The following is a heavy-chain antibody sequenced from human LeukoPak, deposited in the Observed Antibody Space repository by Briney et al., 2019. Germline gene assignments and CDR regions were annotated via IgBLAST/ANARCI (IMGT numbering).Heavy chain of an antibody. J-gene: IGHJ4*02. CDR1: GGSISSYY. CDR2: IYTSGST. CDR3: ATLGEYCSSTSCPVDY. D-gene: IGHD2-2*01. V-gene: IGHV4-4*07. Sequence: SETLSLTCTVSGGSISSYYWSWLRQPAGKGLEWIGRIYTSGSTNYNPSLKSRVTMSVDTSKNQFSLKLSSVTAADTAVYYCATLGEYCSSTSCPVDYWGQGTLVTVSS.